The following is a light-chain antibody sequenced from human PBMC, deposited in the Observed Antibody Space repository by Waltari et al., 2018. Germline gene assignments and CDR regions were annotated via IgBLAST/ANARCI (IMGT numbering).Light chain of an antibody. CDR1: RSDVGGYNY. CDR3: SSYTTSRTYV. CDR2: DDS. J-gene: IGLJ1*01. Sequence: QSALTHPASLSGSPGRSITIPCTGTRSDVGGYNYVSWYQQPPGKGPKLMICDDSKRPSAIFNRFAGSKSGNTASLTISGLQAEDEADYYCSSYTTSRTYVFGTGTEVTVL. V-gene: IGLV2-14*01.